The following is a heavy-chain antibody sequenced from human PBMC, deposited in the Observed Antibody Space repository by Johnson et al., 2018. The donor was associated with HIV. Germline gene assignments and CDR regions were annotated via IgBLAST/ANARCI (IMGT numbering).Heavy chain of an antibody. CDR3: ARLQSGVADDAFDI. J-gene: IGHJ3*02. V-gene: IGHV3-7*05. CDR1: GFTFSSYW. Sequence: VQLVESGGGVVRPGGSLRLSCAVSGFTFSSYWMSWVRQAPGRGLEWVANIKQDGGEKYYVDSVKGRFTISRDNAKSSLYLQINSLRAEDTAVYYCARLQSGVADDAFDIWGQGTTVTVSS. D-gene: IGHD2-15*01. CDR2: IKQDGGEK.